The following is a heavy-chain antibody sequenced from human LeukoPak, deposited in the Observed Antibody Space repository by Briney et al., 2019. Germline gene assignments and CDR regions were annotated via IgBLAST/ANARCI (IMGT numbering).Heavy chain of an antibody. J-gene: IGHJ5*02. D-gene: IGHD3-3*01. Sequence: GGSLRLSCLASGFTFNSYAMHWVGRAPGKGLGWVAFIRHDGSSEYYADSVKGRFIISRDRSGNTVYLQMKSLRPEDTAIYYCARHNTRFLERLPALGSWGQGTLVTVSS. CDR1: GFTFNSYA. V-gene: IGHV3-30*02. CDR3: ARHNTRFLERLPALGS. CDR2: IRHDGSSE.